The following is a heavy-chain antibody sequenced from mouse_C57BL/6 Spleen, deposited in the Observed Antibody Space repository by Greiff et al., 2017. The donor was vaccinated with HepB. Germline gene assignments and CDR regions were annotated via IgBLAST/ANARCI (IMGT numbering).Heavy chain of an antibody. CDR2: IYPRSGNT. CDR3: ARGVSTMVTPCAY. D-gene: IGHD2-2*01. V-gene: IGHV1-81*01. J-gene: IGHJ3*01. Sequence: QVTLKVSGAELARPGASVKLSCKASGYTFTSYGISWVKQRTGQGLEWIGEIYPRSGNTYYNEKFKGKATLTADKSSSTAYMELRSLTSEDSAVYVCARGVSTMVTPCAYWGQGTLVTVSA. CDR1: GYTFTSYG.